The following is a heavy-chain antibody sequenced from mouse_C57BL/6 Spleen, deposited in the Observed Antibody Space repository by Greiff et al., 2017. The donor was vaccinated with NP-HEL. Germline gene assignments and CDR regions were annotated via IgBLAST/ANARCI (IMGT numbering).Heavy chain of an antibody. D-gene: IGHD2-1*01. CDR3: ARALYYNYFDY. Sequence: ASGYTFTSYWMHWVKQRPGQGLEWIGNINPSNGGTNYNEKFKSKATLTVDKSSSTAYMQLSSLTSEDSAVYYCARALYYNYFDYWGQGTTLTVSS. J-gene: IGHJ2*01. CDR2: INPSNGGT. CDR1: GYTFTSYW. V-gene: IGHV1-53*01.